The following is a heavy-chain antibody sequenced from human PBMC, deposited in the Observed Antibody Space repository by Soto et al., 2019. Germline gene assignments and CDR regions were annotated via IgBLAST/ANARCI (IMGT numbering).Heavy chain of an antibody. CDR2: IDPSDSYT. V-gene: IGHV5-10-1*01. CDR1: GYSFTSYW. Sequence: PGESLKISCKGSGYSFTSYWISWVRQMPGKGLEWMGRIDPSDSYTNYSPSFQGHVTISADKSISTAYLQWSSLKASDTAMYYCARIVVRGVTNYYYYGLDVWGQGSTVIVS. D-gene: IGHD3-10*01. J-gene: IGHJ6*02. CDR3: ARIVVRGVTNYYYYGLDV.